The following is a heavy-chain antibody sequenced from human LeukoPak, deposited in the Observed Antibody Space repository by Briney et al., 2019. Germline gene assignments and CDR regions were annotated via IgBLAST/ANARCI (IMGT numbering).Heavy chain of an antibody. J-gene: IGHJ6*03. V-gene: IGHV4-59*12. CDR1: GGSISSYY. CDR3: ARDEVVVVAASPYYYYYMDV. CDR2: IYYSGST. D-gene: IGHD2-15*01. Sequence: SETLSLTCTVSGGSISSYYWSWIRQPPGKGLEWIGYIYYSGSTNYNPSLKSRVTISVDTSKNQCSLKLSSVTAADTAVYYCARDEVVVVAASPYYYYYMDVWGKGTTVTISS.